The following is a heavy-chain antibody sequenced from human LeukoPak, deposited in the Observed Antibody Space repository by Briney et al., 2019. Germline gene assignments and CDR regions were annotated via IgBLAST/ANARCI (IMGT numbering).Heavy chain of an antibody. D-gene: IGHD1-26*01. CDR2: ISGSGGAT. J-gene: IGHJ1*01. CDR1: GFTFSSYA. CDR3: GGVRIQH. Sequence: GGSLRLSCAASGFTFSSYAMSWVRQAPGKGLEWVSGISGSGGATNYADSVKGRFTISRDNSKNTLYLQMNSLRAEDTAIYYCGGVRIQHWGQGTLVTVSS. V-gene: IGHV3-23*01.